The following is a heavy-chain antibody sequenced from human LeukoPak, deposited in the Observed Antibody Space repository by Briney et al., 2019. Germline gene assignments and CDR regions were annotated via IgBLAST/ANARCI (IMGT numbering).Heavy chain of an antibody. J-gene: IGHJ4*02. CDR2: INSSGGST. CDR1: GYTFTSNF. Sequence: ASVKVSCKASGYTFTSNFIHWVRQAPGQGLEWMGIINSSGGSTRYAQKFQGRVIMTRDMSTSTVYMELSGLRSDDTAVYYCARDRVVGPPQYYFDYWDQGTLVTVSS. V-gene: IGHV1-46*01. CDR3: ARDRVVGPPQYYFDY. D-gene: IGHD2-15*01.